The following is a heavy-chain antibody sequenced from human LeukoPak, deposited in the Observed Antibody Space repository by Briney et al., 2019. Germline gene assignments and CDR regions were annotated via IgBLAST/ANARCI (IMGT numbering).Heavy chain of an antibody. Sequence: SETLSLTCAVYGGSFSGYYWSWIRQPPGKGLEWIGEINHSGSSNYNPSLKSRVTISVDTSKNQFSLKLSSVTAADTAVYYCARGLTYDFWSGYYSRDYFDYWGQGTLVTVSS. J-gene: IGHJ4*02. CDR1: GGSFSGYY. CDR2: INHSGSS. CDR3: ARGLTYDFWSGYYSRDYFDY. V-gene: IGHV4-34*01. D-gene: IGHD3-3*01.